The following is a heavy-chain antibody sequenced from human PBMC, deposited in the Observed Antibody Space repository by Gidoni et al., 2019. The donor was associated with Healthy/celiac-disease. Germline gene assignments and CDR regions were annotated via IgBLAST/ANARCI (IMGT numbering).Heavy chain of an antibody. J-gene: IGHJ6*02. D-gene: IGHD2-2*01. CDR1: GGSFSGYY. CDR2: INHSGST. CDR3: ASSGSTSWGDV. Sequence: QVQLQQWGAGLLKPSETLSLTCAVYGGSFSGYYWSWIRQHPGKGLEWIGEINHSGSTNYNPSLKSRVTISVDTSKNQFSLKLSSVTAADTAVYYCASSGSTSWGDVWGQGTTVTVSS. V-gene: IGHV4-34*01.